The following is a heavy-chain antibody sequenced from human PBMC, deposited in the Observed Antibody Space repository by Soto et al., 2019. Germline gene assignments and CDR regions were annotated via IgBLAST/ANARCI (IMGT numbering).Heavy chain of an antibody. Sequence: QVQLVECGGGVVQPGRSLRLSCEGSGFTFSNYAMHWVLQAPGKGLEWVALIWNDGSKKFYSDSVKGRFTISRDNSKNTLYLQMNSLRAEDTAIYYCARDPQLLRFFEWSIGYYMAVWGKGTTVTVSS. V-gene: IGHV3-33*01. CDR2: IWNDGSKK. D-gene: IGHD3-3*01. CDR3: ARDPQLLRFFEWSIGYYMAV. CDR1: GFTFSNYA. J-gene: IGHJ6*03.